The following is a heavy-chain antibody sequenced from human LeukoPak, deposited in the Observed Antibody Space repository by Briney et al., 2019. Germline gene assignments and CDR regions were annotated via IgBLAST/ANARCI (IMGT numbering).Heavy chain of an antibody. J-gene: IGHJ5*02. CDR2: IYNGDGT. CDR1: GFTFGDYA. V-gene: IGHV3-66*01. Sequence: GGSLRLSCTASGFTFGDYAMSWVRQATGKRLEWVSVIYNGDGTAYADSVQGRFTISRDNSQNTVSLQMDSLRVEDTAVYFCVRNLRYCSDGSCSPWGQGTLVIVSS. CDR3: VRNLRYCSDGSCSP. D-gene: IGHD2-15*01.